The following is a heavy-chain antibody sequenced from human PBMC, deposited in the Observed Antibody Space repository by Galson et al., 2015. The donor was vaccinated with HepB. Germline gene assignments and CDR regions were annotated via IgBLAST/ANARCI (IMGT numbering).Heavy chain of an antibody. Sequence: SVKVSCKASGYTFTSYHIHWVRQAPGQGLEWMGIVFGPSGNTNYAQNFQGRVTMTRDTSTSTVYTELSSLRSEDTAVYYCAREPPGRTAFDIWGQGTMVTVSS. J-gene: IGHJ3*02. CDR1: GYTFTSYH. CDR3: AREPPGRTAFDI. CDR2: VFGPSGNT. V-gene: IGHV1-46*01. D-gene: IGHD1-26*01.